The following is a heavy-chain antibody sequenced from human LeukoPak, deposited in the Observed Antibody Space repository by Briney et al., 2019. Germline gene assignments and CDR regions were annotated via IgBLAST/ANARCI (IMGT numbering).Heavy chain of an antibody. V-gene: IGHV1-2*02. CDR3: AGDLDGSGSYYTDY. J-gene: IGHJ4*02. CDR2: INPNSGGT. CDR1: GYTFTGYY. D-gene: IGHD3-10*01. Sequence: ASVKVSCKASGYTFTGYYMHWVRQAPGQGLEWMGWINPNSGGTNYAQKFQGRVTMTRDTSISTAYMELSRLRSDDTAVYYCAGDLDGSGSYYTDYWGQGTLVTVSS.